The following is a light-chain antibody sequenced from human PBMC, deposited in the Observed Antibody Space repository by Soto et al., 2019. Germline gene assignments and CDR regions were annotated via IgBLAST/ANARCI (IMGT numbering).Light chain of an antibody. V-gene: IGKV2-40*01. CDR1: RSLFDSDDGNTY. CDR2: LVF. Sequence: DIVMAQSPISLSVTPGEPASISCRSSRSLFDSDDGNTYLDWYLQKPGQSPQLLIQLVFFRASGVPDRFSGSGSGTNFTLKISRVEAEDVGIYYCMQRVAFPCTFGPGTKVETK. J-gene: IGKJ1*01. CDR3: MQRVAFPCT.